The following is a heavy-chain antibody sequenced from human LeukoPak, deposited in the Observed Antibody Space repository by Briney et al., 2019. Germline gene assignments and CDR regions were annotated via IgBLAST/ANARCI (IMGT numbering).Heavy chain of an antibody. CDR3: ARALATAAPY. Sequence: PGGSLRLSCAASGFTFSSYWMSWVRQAPGKGLEWVANIKQDGSQKYCVDSVKGRFTISRDNAKNTVYLQMNSLRAEDTAVYYCARALATAAPYGGRGTLVTVPS. D-gene: IGHD6-13*01. CDR2: IKQDGSQK. CDR1: GFTFSSYW. J-gene: IGHJ4*02. V-gene: IGHV3-7*01.